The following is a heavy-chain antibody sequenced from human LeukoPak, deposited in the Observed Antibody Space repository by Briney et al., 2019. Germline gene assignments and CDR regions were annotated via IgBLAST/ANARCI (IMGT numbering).Heavy chain of an antibody. CDR2: INHSGST. CDR3: ARRHRTYFDY. J-gene: IGHJ4*02. Sequence: SETLSLTCAVYGGSFSGYYWSWIRQPPGKGLEWIGEINHSGSTNYNPSLKSRVTISVDTSKNQFSLKLSSVTAADTAVYYCARRHRTYFDYWGQGTLVTVSS. V-gene: IGHV4-34*01. CDR1: GGSFSGYY. D-gene: IGHD2-21*01.